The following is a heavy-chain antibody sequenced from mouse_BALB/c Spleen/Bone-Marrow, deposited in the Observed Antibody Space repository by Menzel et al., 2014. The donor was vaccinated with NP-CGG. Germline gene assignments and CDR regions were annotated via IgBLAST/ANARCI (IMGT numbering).Heavy chain of an antibody. D-gene: IGHD2-14*01. V-gene: IGHV1S81*02. J-gene: IGHJ4*01. CDR1: GYTFTSYY. CDR2: INPSNGGT. Sequence: LVESGAELVKPGASVKLSCKASGYTFTSYYMYWVKQRPGQGLEWIGEINPSNGGTNFNEKSKSKATLTVDKSSSTAYMQLSSLTSEDSAVYYCTRREYYRYDRAMDYWGQGTSVTVSS. CDR3: TRREYYRYDRAMDY.